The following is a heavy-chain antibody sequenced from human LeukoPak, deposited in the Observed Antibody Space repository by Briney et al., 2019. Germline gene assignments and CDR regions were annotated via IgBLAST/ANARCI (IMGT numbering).Heavy chain of an antibody. CDR2: IKEDGSEK. Sequence: GGSLRLSCAASGFTFRYYWMSWVRQGPGKGLEWVANIKEDGSEKYYGDSVKGRFTISRDNAKNSLYLQMNSLRAEDTAIYYCARDISWGQGILVTVSS. CDR1: GFTFRYYW. CDR3: ARDIS. J-gene: IGHJ5*02. V-gene: IGHV3-7*03.